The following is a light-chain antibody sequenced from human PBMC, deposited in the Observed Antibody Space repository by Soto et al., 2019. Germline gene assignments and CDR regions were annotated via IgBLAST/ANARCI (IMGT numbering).Light chain of an antibody. CDR1: TSNIGSNT. CDR3: AAWDDSLIGVV. CDR2: SIN. V-gene: IGLV1-44*01. Sequence: HSVLTQPPSASGTPGQRVTISCSGGTSNIGSNTVNWYQQLPGTAPKLLIYSINQRPSGVPDRFSGSKSGTSASLAISGLQYEDEADYYCAAWDDSLIGVVFGGGTKLTVL. J-gene: IGLJ2*01.